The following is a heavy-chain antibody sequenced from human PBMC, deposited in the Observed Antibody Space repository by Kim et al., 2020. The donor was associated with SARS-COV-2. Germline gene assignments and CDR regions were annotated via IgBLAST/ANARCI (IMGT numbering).Heavy chain of an antibody. Sequence: GKGRVTISRDNDENSLYLQMNSLRAEDTAVYYCARSQGWLVPRDWYFDLWGRGTLVTVSS. V-gene: IGHV3-21*01. J-gene: IGHJ2*01. D-gene: IGHD6-19*01. CDR3: ARSQGWLVPRDWYFDL.